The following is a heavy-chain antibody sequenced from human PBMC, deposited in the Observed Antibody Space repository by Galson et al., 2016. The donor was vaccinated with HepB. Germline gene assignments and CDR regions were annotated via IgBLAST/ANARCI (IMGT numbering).Heavy chain of an antibody. CDR2: ISSRSSYI. J-gene: IGHJ4*02. CDR1: GFTFNTYN. D-gene: IGHD3-22*01. CDR3: ATGEDSSGFSRDCAY. V-gene: IGHV3-21*01. Sequence: SLRLSCAASGFTFNTYNINWVRQAPGKGLEWVSSISSRSSYIFYADSLKGRFTISRDNAKNSLYLQMNSLRAEDTAVYYCATGEDSSGFSRDCAYWGQGTGVTVSS.